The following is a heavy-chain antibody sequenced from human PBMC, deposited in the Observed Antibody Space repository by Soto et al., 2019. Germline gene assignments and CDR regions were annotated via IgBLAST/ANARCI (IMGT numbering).Heavy chain of an antibody. CDR2: ISSSGSTI. J-gene: IGHJ4*02. CDR3: ARDVPWGRDSSGLHHFDY. CDR1: GFTFSDYY. V-gene: IGHV3-11*01. Sequence: QVQLVESGGGLVKPGGSLRLSCAASGFTFSDYYMSWIRQAPGKGLEWVAYISSSGSTIYYADSVKGRFTISRDNAKNSLYLQMNSLRAEDTAVYYCARDVPWGRDSSGLHHFDYWGQGTLVTVSS. D-gene: IGHD3-22*01.